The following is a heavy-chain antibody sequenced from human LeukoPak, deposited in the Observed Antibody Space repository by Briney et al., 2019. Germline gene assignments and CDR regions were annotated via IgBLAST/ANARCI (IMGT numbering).Heavy chain of an antibody. CDR2: IYYSGST. CDR3: ARGVGRGSGSYYSSLFDY. V-gene: IGHV4-61*08. CDR1: GGSISSGGYY. J-gene: IGHJ4*02. Sequence: SETLSLTCTVSGGSISSGGYYWSWIRQHPGKGLEWIGYIYYSGSTNYNPSLKSRVTISVDTSKNQFSLKLSSVTAADTAVYYCARGVGRGSGSYYSSLFDYWGQGTLVTVSS. D-gene: IGHD3-10*01.